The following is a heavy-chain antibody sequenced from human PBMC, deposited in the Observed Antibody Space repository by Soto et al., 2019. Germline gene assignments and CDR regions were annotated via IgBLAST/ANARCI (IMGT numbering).Heavy chain of an antibody. CDR2: IKQDGGER. CDR3: ARDRGDNRFDY. V-gene: IGHV3-7*05. CDR1: GFTFSSYL. Sequence: EVQLVESGGGLVQPGGSLSLSCAASGFTFSSYLMSWVRQAPGKGLEWVANIKQDGGERYYVDSVKGRFTISRDNAKNSLVLQMNSLRAEDTAVYYCARDRGDNRFDYWGQGALVTVSS. J-gene: IGHJ4*02. D-gene: IGHD2-21*01.